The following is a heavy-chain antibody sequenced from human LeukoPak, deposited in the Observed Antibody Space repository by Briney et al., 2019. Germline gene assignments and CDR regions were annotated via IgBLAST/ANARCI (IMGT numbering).Heavy chain of an antibody. Sequence: PGGSLRLSCAASGFTFSSYGMHWVRQALGKGLEWVAVIWYDGSNKYYADSVKGRFTISRDNSKNTLYLQMNSLRAEDTAVYYCARDNYSNYGIDYWGQGTLVTVSS. CDR2: IWYDGSNK. V-gene: IGHV3-33*01. J-gene: IGHJ4*02. D-gene: IGHD4-11*01. CDR1: GFTFSSYG. CDR3: ARDNYSNYGIDY.